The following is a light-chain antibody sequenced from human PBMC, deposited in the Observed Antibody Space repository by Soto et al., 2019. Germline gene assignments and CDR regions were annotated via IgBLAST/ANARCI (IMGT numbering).Light chain of an antibody. CDR3: QHYNILST. V-gene: IGKV1-5*01. CDR1: QSIRYW. CDR2: AAS. J-gene: IGKJ1*01. Sequence: DLQMTQSPSTLSGSVGDRLTITCRASQSIRYWVAWYQHQPGTAPKPLIYAASTLESGAPTSFSGGASATESTLTISRLHPDDVASYYRQHYNILSTFGQGTKVDIK.